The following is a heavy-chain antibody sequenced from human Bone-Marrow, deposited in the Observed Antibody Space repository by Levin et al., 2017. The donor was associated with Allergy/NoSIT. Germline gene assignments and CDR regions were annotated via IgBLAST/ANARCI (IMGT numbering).Heavy chain of an antibody. J-gene: IGHJ4*02. CDR1: GGSFSGYY. D-gene: IGHD6-13*01. CDR3: AREGSSSWYGSLSFEPGDYYFDY. V-gene: IGHV4-34*01. Sequence: SETLSLTCAVYGGSFSGYYWSWIRQPPGKGLEWIGEINHSGSTNYNPSLKSRVTISVDTSKNQFSLKLSSVTAADTAVYYCAREGSSSWYGSLSFEPGDYYFDYWGQGTLVTVSS. CDR2: INHSGST.